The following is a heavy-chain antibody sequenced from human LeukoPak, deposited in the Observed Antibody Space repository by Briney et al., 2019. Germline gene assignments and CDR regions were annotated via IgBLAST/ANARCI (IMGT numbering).Heavy chain of an antibody. J-gene: IGHJ4*02. CDR1: GYTFTGYY. D-gene: IGHD3-10*01. V-gene: IGHV1-2*02. Sequence: GASVKVSCKASGYTFTGYYMHWVRQAPGQGLEWMGWINPNSGNTKNAQKFQDRLTMTRDTSISTVYMELSRLRSDDTAIYYCARCHFTSGSYSPIDYWGQGTLVTVSS. CDR3: ARCHFTSGSYSPIDY. CDR2: INPNSGNT.